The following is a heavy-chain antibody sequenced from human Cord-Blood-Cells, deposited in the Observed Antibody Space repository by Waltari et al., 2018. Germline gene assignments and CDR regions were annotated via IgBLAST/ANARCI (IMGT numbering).Heavy chain of an antibody. CDR2: INPNSGGT. J-gene: IGHJ6*02. CDR3: ARDQASSSSFYYYGMDV. CDR1: GYTFTGYY. V-gene: IGHV1-2*04. Sequence: QVQLVQSGAEVKKPGASVKVSCTASGYTFTGYYMHWVRQAPGQGLEWMGWINPNSGGTNYAQKFQGWVTMTRDTSISTAYMELSRLRSDDTAVYYCARDQASSSSFYYYGMDVWGQGTTVTVSS. D-gene: IGHD6-6*01.